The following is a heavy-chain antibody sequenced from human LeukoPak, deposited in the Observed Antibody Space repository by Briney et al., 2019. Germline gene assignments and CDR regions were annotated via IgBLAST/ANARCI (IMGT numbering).Heavy chain of an antibody. V-gene: IGHV1-24*01. J-gene: IGHJ5*02. CDR2: FDPEDGIA. D-gene: IGHD3-10*01. CDR3: TTAMGDGSGWLDP. Sequence: ASVKVSCKVSGHILSELSVHWVRQAPGKGLEWMGGFDPEDGIAVFAQTFQDRLIMTEDTSTDTSYMELSSLRSDDTAVYYCTTAMGDGSGWLDPWGQGTLVTVSS. CDR1: GHILSELS.